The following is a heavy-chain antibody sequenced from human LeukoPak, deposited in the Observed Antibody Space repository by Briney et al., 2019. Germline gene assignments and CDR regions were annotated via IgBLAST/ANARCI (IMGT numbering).Heavy chain of an antibody. D-gene: IGHD3-10*01. V-gene: IGHV3-21*01. J-gene: IGHJ6*02. Sequence: GGSLRLSCAASGFTFSSYSMNWVRQAPGKGLEWVSSISSSSSYIYYADSVKGRFTISRDNAKNSLYLQMNSLRAEDTAVYYCARDKKISMVRGVTHYYGMDVWGQGTTVTVTS. CDR1: GFTFSSYS. CDR2: ISSSSSYI. CDR3: ARDKKISMVRGVTHYYGMDV.